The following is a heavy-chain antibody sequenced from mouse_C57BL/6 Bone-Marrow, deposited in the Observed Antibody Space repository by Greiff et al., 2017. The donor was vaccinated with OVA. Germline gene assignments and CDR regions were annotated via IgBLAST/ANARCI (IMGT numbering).Heavy chain of an antibody. J-gene: IGHJ2*01. V-gene: IGHV1-7*01. CDR3: ARSRWLLRFLDY. D-gene: IGHD2-3*01. CDR1: GYTFTSYW. Sequence: VQLQQSGAELAKPGASVKLSCKASGYTFTSYWMHWVKQRPGQGLEWIGYINPSSGYTKYNQKFKDKDTLTADKSSSTAYMQLSSLTYEDSAVYYCARSRWLLRFLDYWGQGTTLTVSS. CDR2: INPSSGYT.